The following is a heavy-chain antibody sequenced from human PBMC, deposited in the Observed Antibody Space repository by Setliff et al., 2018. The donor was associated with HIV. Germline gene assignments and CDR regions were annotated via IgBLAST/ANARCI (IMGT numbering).Heavy chain of an antibody. D-gene: IGHD2-15*01. CDR1: GHSITNNW. CDR2: IYNADSDI. J-gene: IGHJ3*01. CDR3: ARHTVDISLLVVQDPGAFDL. Sequence: GESLMTSRTGSGHSITNNWIAWVRQMPGNGAEWMGIIYNADSDIRYSPSFEGNITISADKTRNTAYLQWSSLRASDTAMYYCARHTVDISLLVVQDPGAFDLWGQGTMVTVSS. V-gene: IGHV5-51*01.